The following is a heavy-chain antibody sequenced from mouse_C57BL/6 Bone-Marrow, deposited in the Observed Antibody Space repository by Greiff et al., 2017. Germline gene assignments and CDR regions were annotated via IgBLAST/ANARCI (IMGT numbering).Heavy chain of an antibody. CDR3: ARSWYYGSSPYAMDY. J-gene: IGHJ4*01. V-gene: IGHV1-64*01. CDR1: GYTFTSYW. D-gene: IGHD1-1*01. Sequence: QVQLQQPGAELVKPGASVKLSCKASGYTFTSYWMHWVKQRPGQGLEWIGMIHPNSGSTNYNEKFKSKATLTVDKSSSTAYMQLSSLSSEDSAVYYVARSWYYGSSPYAMDYWCQGTSVTVSS. CDR2: IHPNSGST.